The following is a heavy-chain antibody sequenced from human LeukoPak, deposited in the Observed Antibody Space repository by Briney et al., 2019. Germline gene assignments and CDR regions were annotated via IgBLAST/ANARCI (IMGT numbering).Heavy chain of an antibody. CDR3: ARDNGFSLFAT. J-gene: IGHJ5*02. D-gene: IGHD5-18*01. CDR1: GFTITPYW. Sequence: QTGGSLRLSCAASGFTITPYWMHWVRQVPGKGLVWVSRINSDGYSTNYADSVKGRFTISRDNAKNTLYLQINDLRADDTAVYYCARDNGFSLFATWGPGTLVTVSS. V-gene: IGHV3-74*01. CDR2: INSDGYST.